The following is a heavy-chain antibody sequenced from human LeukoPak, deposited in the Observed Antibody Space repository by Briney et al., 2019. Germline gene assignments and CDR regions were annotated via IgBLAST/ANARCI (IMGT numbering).Heavy chain of an antibody. D-gene: IGHD2-8*01. CDR2: IYTSGST. Sequence: PSETPSLTCTVSGGSISSYYWSWIRQPAGKGLEWIGRIYTSGSTNYNPSLKSRVTMSVDTSKNQFSLKLSSVTAADTAVYYCARQNGVGFATSMGDWFDPWGQGTLVTVSS. CDR1: GGSISSYY. V-gene: IGHV4-4*07. J-gene: IGHJ5*02. CDR3: ARQNGVGFATSMGDWFDP.